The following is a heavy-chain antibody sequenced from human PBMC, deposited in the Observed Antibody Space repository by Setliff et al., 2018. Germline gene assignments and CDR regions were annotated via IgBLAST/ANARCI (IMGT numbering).Heavy chain of an antibody. Sequence: SETLSLTRSVSGASISTTYYYWDWIRQSPEKRLEWIGTIYQNGITYCNPSVKSRVTISVDKSKHQFSPSLGSVTAADTAVYYCATDGPVLNGDYISWGQGTLVTVSS. CDR3: ATDGPVLNGDYIS. CDR1: GASISTTYYY. J-gene: IGHJ5*02. V-gene: IGHV4-39*07. D-gene: IGHD3-10*01. CDR2: IYQNGIT.